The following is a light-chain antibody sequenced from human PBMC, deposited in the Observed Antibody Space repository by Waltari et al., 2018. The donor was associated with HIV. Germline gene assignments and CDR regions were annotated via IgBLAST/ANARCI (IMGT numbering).Light chain of an antibody. CDR1: QAISNY. CDR2: AAS. CDR3: QKYKSAPFT. Sequence: DIQMTQSPSSLSASVGDRVTITCRASQAISNYLAWYQQKPGKVPKVLIYAASTLQSGVPSRFSGSGSGTDFTLTINSLQPEDVATYYCQKYKSAPFTFGPGTKVDIK. V-gene: IGKV1-27*01. J-gene: IGKJ3*01.